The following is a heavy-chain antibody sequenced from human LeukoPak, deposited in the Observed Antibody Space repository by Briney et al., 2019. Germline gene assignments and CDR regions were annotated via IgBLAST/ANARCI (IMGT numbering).Heavy chain of an antibody. CDR3: ATEPSRSYSFDHLDF. CDR2: VVPMFGIR. V-gene: IGHV1-69*04. CDR1: GGTFNNYA. J-gene: IGHJ4*02. D-gene: IGHD5-12*01. Sequence: ASVKVSCKTSGGTFNNYAISWVRQAPGQDLEGMGRVVPMFGIRNYPQTFRGRVNITADKATNTVYMELRSLRAEDTAIYYCATEPSRSYSFDHLDFWGLGTPVTVSS.